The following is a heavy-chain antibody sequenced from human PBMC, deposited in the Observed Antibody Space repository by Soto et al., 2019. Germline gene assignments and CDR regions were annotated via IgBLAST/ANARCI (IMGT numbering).Heavy chain of an antibody. V-gene: IGHV1-18*04. CDR2: ISPYSGSR. D-gene: IGHD4-17*01. CDR3: AREQYEFGDLYYVDY. J-gene: IGHJ4*02. CDR1: GSDFERFP. Sequence: QVQLVQSGGEVKRPGASVKVSCKASGSDFERFPISWVRQARGQGLEWMGLISPYSGSRYYAEKLQGRVTMTTDKSTSTAYMELRSLTSDDTGVYFCAREQYEFGDLYYVDYWGQGTLVTVSS.